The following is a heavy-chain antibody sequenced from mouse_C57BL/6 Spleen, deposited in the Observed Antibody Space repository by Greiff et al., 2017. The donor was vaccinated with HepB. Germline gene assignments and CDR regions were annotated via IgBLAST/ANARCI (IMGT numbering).Heavy chain of an antibody. CDR3: ARNSKEYYYAMDY. D-gene: IGHD2-5*01. V-gene: IGHV5-17*01. CDR1: GFTFSDYG. Sequence: EVQRVESGGGLVKPGGSLKLSCAASGFTFSDYGMHWVRQAPEKGLEWVAYISSGSSTIYYADTVKGRFTISRDNATNTLFLQMTSLRSEDTAMYYCARNSKEYYYAMDYWGQGTSVTVSS. J-gene: IGHJ4*01. CDR2: ISSGSSTI.